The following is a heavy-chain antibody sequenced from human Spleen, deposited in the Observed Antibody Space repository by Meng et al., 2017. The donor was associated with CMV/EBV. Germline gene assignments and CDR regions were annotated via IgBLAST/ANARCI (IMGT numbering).Heavy chain of an antibody. CDR2: IIPILGIA. D-gene: IGHD2-2*01. CDR1: GGTFSSYA. V-gene: IGHV1-69*10. Sequence: SVKVSCKASGGTFSSYAISWVRQAPGQGLEWMGGIIPILGIANYAQKFQGRVTITADKSTSTAYMELSSLRSDDTAVYFCARGVIVVAPAVIDDYYGMDVWGQGTTVTVSS. J-gene: IGHJ6*02. CDR3: ARGVIVVAPAVIDDYYGMDV.